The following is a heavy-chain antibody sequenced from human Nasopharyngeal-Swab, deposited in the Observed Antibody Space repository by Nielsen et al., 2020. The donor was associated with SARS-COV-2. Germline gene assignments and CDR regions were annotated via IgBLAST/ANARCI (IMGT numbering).Heavy chain of an antibody. CDR1: GGTFSSYA. J-gene: IGHJ6*02. Sequence: SVKVSCKASGGTFSSYAISWVRQAPGQGLEWMGRIIPILGIANYAQKFQGRVTITADKSTSTAYMELSSLRSEDTAVYYCASAAGSWNYCYYYGMDVWGQGTTVTVSS. V-gene: IGHV1-69*04. CDR2: IIPILGIA. D-gene: IGHD6-13*01. CDR3: ASAAGSWNYCYYYGMDV.